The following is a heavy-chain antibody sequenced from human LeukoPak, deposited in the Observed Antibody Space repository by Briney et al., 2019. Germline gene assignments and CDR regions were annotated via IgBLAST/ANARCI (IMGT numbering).Heavy chain of an antibody. J-gene: IGHJ6*02. D-gene: IGHD6-13*01. Sequence: SQTLSLTCTVSGGSISSGGYYWSCIRQHPGKGLECIGYIYYSGSTYYNPSLKSRVTISVDTSKNQFSLKLSSVTAADTAVYYCARAQGSPIAAALYYYYAMDVSGQGTTVTVSS. CDR1: GGSISSGGYY. CDR3: ARAQGSPIAAALYYYYAMDV. CDR2: IYYSGST. V-gene: IGHV4-31*03.